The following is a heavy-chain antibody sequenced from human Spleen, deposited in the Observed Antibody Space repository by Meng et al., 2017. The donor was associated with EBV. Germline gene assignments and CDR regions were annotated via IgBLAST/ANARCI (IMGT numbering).Heavy chain of an antibody. Sequence: QLQLQDSVPGLVKPSXXLSLTXXVSGGSISSNTFYRGWVRQSPEKGLEWIGSLYYSGSTYYNPSLRSRVTMSLDTSKNQFSLKLTSVTAADTAIFYCAGDPVDTPMAFDYWGQGTLGIVCS. CDR1: GGSISSNTFY. J-gene: IGHJ4*02. V-gene: IGHV4-39*07. CDR2: LYYSGST. D-gene: IGHD5-18*01. CDR3: AGDPVDTPMAFDY.